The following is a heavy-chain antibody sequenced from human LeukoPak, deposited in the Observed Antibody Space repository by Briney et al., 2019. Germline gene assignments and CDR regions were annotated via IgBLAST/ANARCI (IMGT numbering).Heavy chain of an antibody. CDR2: IYSSGNT. CDR1: GDSISSGSTY. CDR3: ARGLAD. Sequence: SETLSLTCGVSGDSISSGSTYWSWIRQPAGKGLEWIGRIYSSGNTNYNPSLKSRVTISVDRSKNQFSLKLSSVTAADTAVYYCARGLADWGQGTLVTVSS. D-gene: IGHD6-6*01. V-gene: IGHV4-61*02. J-gene: IGHJ4*02.